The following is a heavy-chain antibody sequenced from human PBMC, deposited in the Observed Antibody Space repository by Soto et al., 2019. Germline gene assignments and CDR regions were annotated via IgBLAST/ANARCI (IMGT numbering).Heavy chain of an antibody. J-gene: IGHJ4*02. V-gene: IGHV4-61*01. Sequence: SETLSLTCTVSGGSFKSGSYSWSWIRQPPGKGLEWIGYVYHTGRTSYNPSLKSRVSISMDTSKNRFSLNLDSVTAADTAVYFCARDFAYFDSWGQGTLVTVSS. CDR2: VYHTGRT. CDR1: GGSFKSGSYS. D-gene: IGHD3-3*01. CDR3: ARDFAYFDS.